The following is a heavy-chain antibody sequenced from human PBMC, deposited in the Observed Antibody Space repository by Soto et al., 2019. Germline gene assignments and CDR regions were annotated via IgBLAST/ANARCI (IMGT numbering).Heavy chain of an antibody. CDR2: ISSSGSTA. V-gene: IGHV3-48*03. CDR1: GFTFSRFE. D-gene: IGHD3-10*01. Sequence: EESLRLSCAASGFTFSRFELHWVRQAPGKGLEWISYISSSGSTAYYASSVEGRFTISRDNANNSVYLQMDSLRAEDTALYYCTRAAWFPYLSFYWGQGVLVTVS. CDR3: TRAAWFPYLSFY. J-gene: IGHJ4*02.